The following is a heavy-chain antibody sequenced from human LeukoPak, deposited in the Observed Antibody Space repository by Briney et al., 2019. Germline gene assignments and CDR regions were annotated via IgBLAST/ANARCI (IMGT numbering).Heavy chain of an antibody. J-gene: IGHJ5*02. Sequence: PSETLSLTCTVSGGSVSSGSYYWSWIRQPPGKGLEWLGYIYYSGSTNYNPSLKSRVTISVDTSKNQFSLKLSSVTAADTAVYYCASNLSGSYYNWFDPWGQGTLVTVSS. CDR3: ASNLSGSYYNWFDP. CDR2: IYYSGST. D-gene: IGHD1-26*01. CDR1: GGSVSSGSYY. V-gene: IGHV4-61*01.